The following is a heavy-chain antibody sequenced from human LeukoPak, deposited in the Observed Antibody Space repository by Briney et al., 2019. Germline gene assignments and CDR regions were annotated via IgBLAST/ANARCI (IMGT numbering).Heavy chain of an antibody. Sequence: GESLKISCKGSGYSFTSYWIGWVRQMPGKGLEWMGIIYPGDSDTRYGPSFQGQVTISADKSISTAYLQWSSLKASDTAMYYCARQYYYDGSGYYPYFDYWGQGTLVTVSS. V-gene: IGHV5-51*01. CDR2: IYPGDSDT. J-gene: IGHJ4*02. CDR3: ARQYYYDGSGYYPYFDY. D-gene: IGHD3-22*01. CDR1: GYSFTSYW.